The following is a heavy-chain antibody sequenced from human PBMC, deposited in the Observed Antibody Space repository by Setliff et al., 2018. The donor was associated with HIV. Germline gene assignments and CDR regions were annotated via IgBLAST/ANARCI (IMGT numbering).Heavy chain of an antibody. CDR2: IIPVLDMP. CDR1: GGTFDNYP. Sequence: ASVKVSCKSSGGTFDNYPINWVRQAPGQGLEWMGGIIPVLDMPHYAQKFQGRVTMTADKSTNTAYMEVTSLRSEDTAVYYCARKEYQLLHAFDIWGQGTVVTVSS. V-gene: IGHV1-69*10. J-gene: IGHJ3*02. D-gene: IGHD2-2*01. CDR3: ARKEYQLLHAFDI.